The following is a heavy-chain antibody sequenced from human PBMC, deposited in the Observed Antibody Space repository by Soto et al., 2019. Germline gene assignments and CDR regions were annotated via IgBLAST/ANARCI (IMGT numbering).Heavy chain of an antibody. J-gene: IGHJ5*02. CDR2: ISAYNGNT. V-gene: IGHV1-18*01. CDR1: GCTFTSYG. D-gene: IGHD3-9*01. CDR3: ARDPVPSYYDILTGSNWFDP. Sequence: QVQLVQSGAEVKKPGASVKVSCKASGCTFTSYGISWVRQAPGQGLEWMGWISAYNGNTNYAQKLQGRVTMTTDTSTSTVYMELMSLRSDDTAVYYCARDPVPSYYDILTGSNWFDPWGQGTLVTVSS.